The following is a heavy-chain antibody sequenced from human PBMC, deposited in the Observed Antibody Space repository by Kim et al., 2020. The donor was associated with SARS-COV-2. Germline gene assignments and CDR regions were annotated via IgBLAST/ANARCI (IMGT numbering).Heavy chain of an antibody. V-gene: IGHV4-61*01. CDR1: GGSVSSGSYF. D-gene: IGHD1-26*01. CDR3: ARVQNSGTYFGYFDY. CDR2: IYDSGST. Sequence: SETLSLTCTVSGGSVSSGSYFWSWIRQPPGKGLECLGYIYDSGSTNYNPSLKSRVTISVDTSKNQVSLKLSSVTAADTAVYYCARVQNSGTYFGYFDYWGQGTLVTVSS. J-gene: IGHJ4*02.